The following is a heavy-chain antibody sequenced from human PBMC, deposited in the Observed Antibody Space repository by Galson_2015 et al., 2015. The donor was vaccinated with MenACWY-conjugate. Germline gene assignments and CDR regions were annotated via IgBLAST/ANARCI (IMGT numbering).Heavy chain of an antibody. Sequence: QSGAEVKKPGESLKISCKGSGYTFTTYWIAWVRQMPGKGLEWMGIIYPGDSDTRYSPSFQGLVTISADKSITTAYLQWSSPKASDTAIYYCARHRDGYTNDYWGQGTLVTVSS. V-gene: IGHV5-51*01. J-gene: IGHJ4*02. CDR1: GYTFTTYW. D-gene: IGHD5-24*01. CDR3: ARHRDGYTNDY. CDR2: IYPGDSDT.